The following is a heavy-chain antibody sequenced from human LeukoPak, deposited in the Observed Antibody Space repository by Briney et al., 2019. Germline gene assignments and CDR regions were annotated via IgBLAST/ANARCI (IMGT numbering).Heavy chain of an antibody. J-gene: IGHJ4*02. CDR3: AREDADYTFSFDF. CDR2: INPRGGST. D-gene: IGHD4-17*01. Sequence: ASVKVSCKASGYTFTRNYMHWVRQAPGQGLEWMGIINPRGGSTTYAQKFQGRLTMIRDTSTSTVYMELSSLRSEDTAVYYCAREDADYTFSFDFWGQGTLVTVSS. CDR1: GYTFTRNY. V-gene: IGHV1-46*01.